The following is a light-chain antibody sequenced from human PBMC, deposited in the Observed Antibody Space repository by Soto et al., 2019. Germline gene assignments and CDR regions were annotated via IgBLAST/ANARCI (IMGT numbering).Light chain of an antibody. V-gene: IGLV2-8*01. Sequence: QSALTQPPSASGSPGQSVTISCTGTSSDVGGYNYVSWYQQHPGKAPKLMVYEVSKRPSGVPDRFSGSKSGNTASLTVSGLQAEDEADYYCISYAGNKGVFGGGTKLPS. CDR1: SSDVGGYNY. CDR3: ISYAGNKGV. CDR2: EVS. J-gene: IGLJ3*02.